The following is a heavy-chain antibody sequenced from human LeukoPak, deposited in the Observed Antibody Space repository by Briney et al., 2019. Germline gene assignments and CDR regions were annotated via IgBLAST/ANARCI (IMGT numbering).Heavy chain of an antibody. CDR1: GFSFRSYT. J-gene: IGHJ6*02. Sequence: GGALRLSCAASGFSFRSYTRHWVRQAPGKGGEWGAVIWYDGTDTYYADSVKGRFTISRDNSKNTLYLQMNSLRAEDTAVYFCARDVSYGMDVWGQGTTVTVSS. CDR2: IWYDGTDT. V-gene: IGHV3-33*01. CDR3: ARDVSYGMDV.